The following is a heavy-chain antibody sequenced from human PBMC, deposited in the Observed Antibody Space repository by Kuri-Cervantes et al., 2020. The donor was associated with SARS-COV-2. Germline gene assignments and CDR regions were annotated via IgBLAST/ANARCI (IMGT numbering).Heavy chain of an antibody. CDR3: AKESDFDWLLLRGHFDY. CDR2: INSDGSST. V-gene: IGHV3-74*01. D-gene: IGHD3-9*01. J-gene: IGHJ4*02. Sequence: GGSLRLSCAASGFTFSSYWMHWVRQAPGKGLVWVSRINSDGSSTSYADSVKGRFTISRDNAKNTLYLQMNSLRAEDTAVYYCAKESDFDWLLLRGHFDYWGQGTLVTVSS. CDR1: GFTFSSYW.